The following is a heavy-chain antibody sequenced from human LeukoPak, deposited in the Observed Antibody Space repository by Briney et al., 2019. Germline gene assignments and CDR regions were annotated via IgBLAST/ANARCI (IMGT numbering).Heavy chain of an antibody. CDR2: IYHSGGT. V-gene: IGHV4-4*02. J-gene: IGHJ5*02. CDR3: AREAAGQWFDP. D-gene: IGHD6-25*01. CDR1: GGSISSSNW. Sequence: SGTLSLTCAVSGGSISSSNWWTWVRQPPGKGLEWIGKIYHSGGTNYNPSLKGRVTISVDKSKNQFSLNLSSVTAADTAVYYCAREAAGQWFDPWGQGTLVTVSS.